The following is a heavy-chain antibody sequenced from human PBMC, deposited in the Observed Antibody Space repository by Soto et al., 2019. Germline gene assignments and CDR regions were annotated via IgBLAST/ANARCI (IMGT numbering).Heavy chain of an antibody. CDR3: ARAPFRAVARNNYYGLDV. CDR2: IYSRGST. J-gene: IGHJ6*02. Sequence: PSETLSVTXTVSGGSSSSYYWSWIRQPAGKGLEWLGRIYSRGSTNYNPSLKRRVMMSVDTSKNQFSLKLSSVTAADTAVYYCARAPFRAVARNNYYGLDVWGQGTTVTVSS. D-gene: IGHD6-19*01. CDR1: GGSSSSYY. V-gene: IGHV4-4*07.